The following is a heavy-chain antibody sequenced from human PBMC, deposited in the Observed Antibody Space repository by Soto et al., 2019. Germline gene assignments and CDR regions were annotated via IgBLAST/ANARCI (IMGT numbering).Heavy chain of an antibody. CDR2: IYSGGST. D-gene: IGHD3-3*01. Sequence: GGSLRLSCAASGFTVSSNYMSWVRQAPGKGLEWVSVIYSGGSTYYADSVKGRFTISRDNSKNTLYLQMNSLRAEDTAVYYCATIFTIFGVGPAEYLQHWGQGTLVTVSS. J-gene: IGHJ1*01. CDR1: GFTVSSNY. V-gene: IGHV3-66*01. CDR3: ATIFTIFGVGPAEYLQH.